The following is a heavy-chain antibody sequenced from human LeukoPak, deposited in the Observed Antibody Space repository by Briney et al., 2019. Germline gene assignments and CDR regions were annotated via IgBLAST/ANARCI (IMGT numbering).Heavy chain of an antibody. Sequence: GGSLRLSCAASGFTVSSNYMSWVRQAPGKGLEWVSVIYSGGSTYYADSVKGRFIISRDNSKNTLHLQLNSLRAGDTAVYYCARYFKKSGYSYGLDYWGQGTLVTVSS. CDR3: ARYFKKSGYSYGLDY. J-gene: IGHJ4*02. V-gene: IGHV3-66*01. CDR2: IYSGGST. CDR1: GFTVSSNY. D-gene: IGHD5-18*01.